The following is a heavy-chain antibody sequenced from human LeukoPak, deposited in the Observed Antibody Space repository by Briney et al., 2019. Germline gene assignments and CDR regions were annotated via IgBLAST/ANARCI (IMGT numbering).Heavy chain of an antibody. Sequence: PSETLSLTCTVSGGSISSSSYYWGWIRQPPGKGLEWIGSIYYSGSTYYNPSLKSRVTISVDTSKNQFSLKLSSVTAADTAVYYCARYGSTVFDIWGRGTMVTVSS. J-gene: IGHJ3*02. CDR3: ARYGSTVFDI. CDR2: IYYSGST. V-gene: IGHV4-39*07. CDR1: GGSISSSSYY. D-gene: IGHD2-2*03.